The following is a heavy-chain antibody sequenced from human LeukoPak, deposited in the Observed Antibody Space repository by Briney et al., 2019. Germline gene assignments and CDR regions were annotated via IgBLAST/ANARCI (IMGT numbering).Heavy chain of an antibody. CDR2: IRYDGRNK. Sequence: PGGSLRLSCAASGFNFSSYGMHWFRQAPGKGLEGVAFIRYDGRNKYYADSVKGRFTISRDNSKNTLYLQMNSLVTEDTAVYYCAKDLPYSSSWFYFDYWGQGTLVTVSS. CDR3: AKDLPYSSSWFYFDY. D-gene: IGHD6-13*01. CDR1: GFNFSSYG. V-gene: IGHV3-30*02. J-gene: IGHJ4*02.